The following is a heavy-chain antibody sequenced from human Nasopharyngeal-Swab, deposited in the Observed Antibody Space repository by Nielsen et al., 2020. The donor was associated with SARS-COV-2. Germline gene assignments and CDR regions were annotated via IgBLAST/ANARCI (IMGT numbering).Heavy chain of an antibody. CDR3: AKEALRGGYYFFDH. V-gene: IGHV3-53*01. Sequence: GESLKISCAASGFTFTTNHMSWVRQATGKGLEWVAIIYSGGSTYYADSVKGRFTISRDDSKNTMFLQMNSLRADDSAVYYCAKEALRGGYYFFDHWGQGTLVTVSS. CDR2: IYSGGST. D-gene: IGHD1-26*01. J-gene: IGHJ4*02. CDR1: GFTFTTNH.